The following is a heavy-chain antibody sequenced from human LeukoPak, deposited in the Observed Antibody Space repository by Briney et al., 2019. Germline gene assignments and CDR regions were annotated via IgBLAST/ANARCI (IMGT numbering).Heavy chain of an antibody. Sequence: QSGGSLRLSCAASGFTFSNYWMSWVRQAPGKGLDWVANINIDGSEQYYVDSFKGRFTISRDNAKNSLYLQMNSLRAEDTAVYYCVKYGGDLGVAFDCWGQGTLVTVSS. J-gene: IGHJ4*02. D-gene: IGHD2-21*01. V-gene: IGHV3-7*01. CDR1: GFTFSNYW. CDR3: VKYGGDLGVAFDC. CDR2: INIDGSEQ.